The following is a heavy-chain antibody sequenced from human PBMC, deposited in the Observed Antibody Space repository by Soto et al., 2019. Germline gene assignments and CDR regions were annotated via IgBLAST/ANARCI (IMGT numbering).Heavy chain of an antibody. CDR3: ARCPDPLSYYDSNGPLDY. CDR2: ISGSGGST. Sequence: PGGSLRLSCAASGFTFSSYALSWVRQAPGKGLEWVSAISGSGGSTYYADSVKGRFTISRDNSKNTLYLQMNSLRAEDTAVYYCARCPDPLSYYDSNGPLDYWGQGTLVTVSS. J-gene: IGHJ4*02. D-gene: IGHD3-22*01. V-gene: IGHV3-23*01. CDR1: GFTFSSYA.